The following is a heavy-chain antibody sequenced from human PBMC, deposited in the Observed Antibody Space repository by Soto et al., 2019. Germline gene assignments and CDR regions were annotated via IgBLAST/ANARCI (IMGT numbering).Heavy chain of an antibody. V-gene: IGHV1-69*13. Sequence: VASVKVSCKASGGTFSSYAISWVRLAPGQGLEWMGGIIPIFGIANYAQKFQGRVTITADESTSTAYMELSSLRSEDTAVYYCASSLRGDIVVVVAATQFLQHWGQGTLVTVSS. J-gene: IGHJ1*01. D-gene: IGHD2-15*01. CDR1: GGTFSSYA. CDR3: ASSLRGDIVVVVAATQFLQH. CDR2: IIPIFGIA.